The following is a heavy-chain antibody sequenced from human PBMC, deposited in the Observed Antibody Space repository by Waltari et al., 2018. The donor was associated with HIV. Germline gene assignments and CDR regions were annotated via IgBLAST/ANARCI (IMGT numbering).Heavy chain of an antibody. Sequence: EVQLVESGGGLVQQGRSLRLYCRTFGFYFSDYAVNWFRQNPGKGLELVGFIKITAYGGTTTYAPSVKARFTISRDDSKSIAYLQMNSLKTEDTGVYYCARDWDYSNSYFYDGMDVWGQGTTVTVSS. CDR3: ARDWDYSNSYFYDGMDV. CDR1: GFYFSDYA. V-gene: IGHV3-49*03. J-gene: IGHJ6*02. CDR2: IKITAYGGTT. D-gene: IGHD4-4*01.